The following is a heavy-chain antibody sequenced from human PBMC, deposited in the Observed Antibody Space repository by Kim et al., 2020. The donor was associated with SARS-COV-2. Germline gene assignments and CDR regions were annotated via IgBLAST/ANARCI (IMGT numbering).Heavy chain of an antibody. CDR3: ARDNRGVQITMVRVVQEPNWFDP. CDR1: GFTFSSYS. J-gene: IGHJ5*02. CDR2: ISSSSSTI. V-gene: IGHV3-48*02. D-gene: IGHD3-10*01. Sequence: GGSLRLSCAASGFTFSSYSMNWVRQAPGKGLEWVSYISSSSSTIYYADSVKGRFTISRDNAKNSLYLQMNSLRDEDTAVYYCARDNRGVQITMVRVVQEPNWFDPWGQGTLVTVSS.